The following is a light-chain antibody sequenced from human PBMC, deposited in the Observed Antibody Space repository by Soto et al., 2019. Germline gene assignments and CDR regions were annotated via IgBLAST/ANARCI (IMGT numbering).Light chain of an antibody. CDR3: LQHNSFPRT. CDR2: GAS. J-gene: IGKJ1*01. V-gene: IGKV1-17*02. Sequence: DIQMTQSPSSLSASVGDRVTITCRASQGIRIDLGWFQQRPGKAPKRLIYGASSLQSGVPSRFSGSGSGTEFTLTISNLQPEDFATYYWLQHNSFPRTFGQGTKVDIK. CDR1: QGIRID.